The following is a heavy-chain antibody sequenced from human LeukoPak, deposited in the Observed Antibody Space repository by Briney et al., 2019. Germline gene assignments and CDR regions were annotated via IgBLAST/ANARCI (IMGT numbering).Heavy chain of an antibody. CDR3: ARDSCYDSSGYCGY. V-gene: IGHV1-18*01. J-gene: IGHJ4*02. Sequence: ASVKVSCKASGYTFTSYGISWVRQAPGQGLEWMGWISAYNGNTNYAQKLQGRVTMTTDTSTSTAYMELRSLRSDDTAVYYCARDSCYDSSGYCGYWGQGTLVTVSS. CDR1: GYTFTSYG. D-gene: IGHD3-22*01. CDR2: ISAYNGNT.